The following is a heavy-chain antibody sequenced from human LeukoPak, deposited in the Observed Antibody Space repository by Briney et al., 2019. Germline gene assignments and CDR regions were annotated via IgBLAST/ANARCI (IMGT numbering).Heavy chain of an antibody. Sequence: SETLSLTCTVSGGSISSSSYYWGWIRQPPGKGLEWIGSIYYSGSTYYNPSLKSRVTISVDTSKNQFSLKLSSVTAADTAVYYCARVGNTVWFGELSPYFNYWGQGTLVTVSS. V-gene: IGHV4-39*07. J-gene: IGHJ4*02. D-gene: IGHD3-10*01. CDR3: ARVGNTVWFGELSPYFNY. CDR2: IYYSGST. CDR1: GGSISSSSYY.